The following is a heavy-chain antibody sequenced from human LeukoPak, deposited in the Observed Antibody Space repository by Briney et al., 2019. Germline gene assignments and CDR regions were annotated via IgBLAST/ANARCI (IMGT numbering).Heavy chain of an antibody. J-gene: IGHJ6*02. CDR1: GGTFSSYA. D-gene: IGHD2-15*01. CDR3: ASQRSYCSGGSCYYYYGMDV. CDR2: IIPIFGTA. Sequence: SVKVSCKASGGTFSSYAISWVRQAPGQGLEWMGGIIPIFGTANYAQKFQGRVTITTDESTSTAYMELSSLRSEDTAVYYCASQRSYCSGGSCYYYYGMDVWGQGTTVTVSS. V-gene: IGHV1-69*05.